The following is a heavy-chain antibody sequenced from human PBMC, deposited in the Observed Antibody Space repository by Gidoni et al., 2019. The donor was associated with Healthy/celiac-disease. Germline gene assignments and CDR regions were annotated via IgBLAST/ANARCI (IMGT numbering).Heavy chain of an antibody. CDR1: VFTFSSYW. CDR3: ARELFRVVTALDY. V-gene: IGHV3-74*01. J-gene: IGHJ4*02. D-gene: IGHD2-15*01. CDR2: INSDGRST. Sequence: ELQLVESGCGLVQLWRSLRLSCAASVFTFSSYWMHWVRQAPGKGLVWFSRINSDGRSTSYADSVKGRFTISRDNAKNTLYLQMNSLRAEDTAVYYCARELFRVVTALDYWGQGTLVTVSS.